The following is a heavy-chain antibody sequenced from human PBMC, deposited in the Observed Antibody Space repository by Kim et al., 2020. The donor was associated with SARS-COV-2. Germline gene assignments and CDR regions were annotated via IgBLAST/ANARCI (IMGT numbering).Heavy chain of an antibody. CDR2: IYYSGST. Sequence: SETLSLTCTVSGGSISSYYWSWIRQPPGKGLEWIGYIYYSGSTNYNPSLKSRVTISVDTSKNQFSLKLSSVTAADTAVYYCARGRIEMATITSPEDYYYYGMDVWGQGTTVTVSS. CDR1: GGSISSYY. V-gene: IGHV4-59*13. J-gene: IGHJ6*02. D-gene: IGHD5-12*01. CDR3: ARGRIEMATITSPEDYYYYGMDV.